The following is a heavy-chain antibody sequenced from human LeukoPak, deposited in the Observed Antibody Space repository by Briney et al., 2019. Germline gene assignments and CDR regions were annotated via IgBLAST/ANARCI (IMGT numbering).Heavy chain of an antibody. D-gene: IGHD5-24*01. V-gene: IGHV3-74*03. CDR3: VRSFSRSRDL. CDR1: GFTLSNYW. CDR2: INEPGTWP. J-gene: IGHJ1*01. Sequence: PGESLTLSCAASGFTLSNYWLHWVRQAPGEGLVWVSRINEPGTWPTYEDSVRGRFTISRDNAKNTVSLHMKNLRAEDTAVYYCVRSFSRSRDLGAQGTPVTVSS.